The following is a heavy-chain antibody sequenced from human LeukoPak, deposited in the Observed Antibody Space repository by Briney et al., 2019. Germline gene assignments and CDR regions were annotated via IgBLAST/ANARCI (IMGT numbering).Heavy chain of an antibody. D-gene: IGHD3-22*01. V-gene: IGHV4-39*01. J-gene: IGHJ4*02. Sequence: SETLSLTCTVSGGSISSSSYYWGWIRQPPGKGLEWIGSIYYSGSTYYNPSLKSRVTISVDTSKNHFSLKLSSVTAADTAVYYCARHAYYYDSSGYLVYFDYWGQGTLVTVSS. CDR1: GGSISSSSYY. CDR3: ARHAYYYDSSGYLVYFDY. CDR2: IYYSGST.